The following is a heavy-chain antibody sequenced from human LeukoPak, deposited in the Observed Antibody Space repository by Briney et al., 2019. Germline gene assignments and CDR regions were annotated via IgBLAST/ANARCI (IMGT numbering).Heavy chain of an antibody. V-gene: IGHV4-59*01. CDR1: GGSISSYY. Sequence: SETLSLTCTVSGGSISSYYWSWIRQPPGKELEWIGYIFYNGSTNYSPSLKSRVTISVDTSQNQFSLKLTSVTAADTAVYYCARARYYYDNSVYPAVRFAFWGQGILVTVS. D-gene: IGHD3-22*01. CDR2: IFYNGST. J-gene: IGHJ4*02. CDR3: ARARYYYDNSVYPAVRFAF.